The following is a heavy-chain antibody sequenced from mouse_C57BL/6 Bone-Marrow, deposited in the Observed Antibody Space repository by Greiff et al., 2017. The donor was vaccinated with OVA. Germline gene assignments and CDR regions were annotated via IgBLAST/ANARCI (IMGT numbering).Heavy chain of an antibody. J-gene: IGHJ3*01. CDR2: IWRGGST. CDR3: AKGQDGYPPFAY. V-gene: IGHV2-5*01. Sequence: VQLQESGPGLVQPSQSLSLTCTVSGFSLTSYGVHWVRQSPGKGLEWLGVIWRGGSTDHNAAFMSRLSITKDNSKSQVFFKMNSLQADDTAIYYCAKGQDGYPPFAYWGQGTLVTVSA. D-gene: IGHD2-3*01. CDR1: GFSLTSYG.